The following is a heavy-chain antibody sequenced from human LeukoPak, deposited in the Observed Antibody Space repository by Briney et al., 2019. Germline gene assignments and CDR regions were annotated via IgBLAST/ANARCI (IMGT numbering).Heavy chain of an antibody. CDR1: GYTFTSYG. V-gene: IGHV1-18*01. J-gene: IGHJ4*02. D-gene: IGHD5-18*01. Sequence: ASVTVSCTASGYTFTSYGISWVRQAPGQGLEWMGWISAYNGNTNYAQKLQGRVTMTTDTSTSTTYMELRSLRSDDTAVYYCAIDNVDTADDSFDYWGQGTLVPVSS. CDR3: AIDNVDTADDSFDY. CDR2: ISAYNGNT.